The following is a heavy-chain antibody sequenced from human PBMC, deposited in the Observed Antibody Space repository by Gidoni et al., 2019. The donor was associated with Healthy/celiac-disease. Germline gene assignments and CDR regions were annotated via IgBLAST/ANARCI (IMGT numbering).Heavy chain of an antibody. CDR3: ARVYSSGWYLVY. CDR1: GFTFSSYS. CDR2: ISSSSSYI. Sequence: EVQLVESGGGLVKPGGSLRLSCAASGFTFSSYSMNWVRQAPGKGLEWVSSISSSSSYIYYADSVKGRFTISRDNAKNSLYLQMNSLRAEDTAVYYCARVYSSGWYLVYWGQGTLVTVSS. J-gene: IGHJ4*02. D-gene: IGHD6-19*01. V-gene: IGHV3-21*01.